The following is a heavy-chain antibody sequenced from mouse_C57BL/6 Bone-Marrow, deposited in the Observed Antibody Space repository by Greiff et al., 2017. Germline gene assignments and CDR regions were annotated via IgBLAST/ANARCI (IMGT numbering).Heavy chain of an antibody. Sequence: QVQLQQPGAELVKPGASVKLSCKASGYTFTSYWMHWVKQRPGQGLEWIGMIHPNSGSTNYNEKFKSKATLTVDKSSSTAYMQLSSLTSEDSAVYYCARGALFRGYFDYGGQGTTLTVSS. V-gene: IGHV1-64*01. CDR3: ARGALFRGYFDY. CDR2: IHPNSGST. J-gene: IGHJ2*01. CDR1: GYTFTSYW.